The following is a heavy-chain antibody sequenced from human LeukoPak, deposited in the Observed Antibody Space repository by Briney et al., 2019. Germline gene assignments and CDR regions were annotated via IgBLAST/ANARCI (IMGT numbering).Heavy chain of an antibody. Sequence: PGGSLRLSCTASGFTFGDYAMSWFRQAPGKGLEWVGFIRSKAYGGTTEYAASVKGRFTISRDDSKSIAYLQMNSLKTEDTAVYYFRAYYDFWSGYNDYWGQGALVTVSS. J-gene: IGHJ4*02. CDR3: RAYYDFWSGYNDY. V-gene: IGHV3-49*03. CDR1: GFTFGDYA. D-gene: IGHD3-3*01. CDR2: IRSKAYGGTT.